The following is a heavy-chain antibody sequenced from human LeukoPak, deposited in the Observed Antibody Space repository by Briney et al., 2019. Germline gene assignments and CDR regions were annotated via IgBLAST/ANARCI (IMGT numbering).Heavy chain of an antibody. CDR1: GFTFSSYG. V-gene: IGHV3-30*18. D-gene: IGHD3-10*01. CDR2: ISYDGSNK. Sequence: GGSLRLSCAASGFTFSSYGMHWVRQAPGKGLEWVAVISYDGSNKYYADSVKGRFTISRDNSKNTLYLQMNSLRAEDTALYYCAKDFYGSGSYFYFDYWGQGTLVTVSS. J-gene: IGHJ4*02. CDR3: AKDFYGSGSYFYFDY.